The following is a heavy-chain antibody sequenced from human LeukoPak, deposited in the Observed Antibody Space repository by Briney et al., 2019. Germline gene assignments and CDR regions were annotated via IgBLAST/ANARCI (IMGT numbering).Heavy chain of an antibody. CDR2: SYYSGCT. Sequence: SETLSLTCTVSGGXISSSSYYWGWIRQPPEKGLEWVGSSYYSGCTYYNASLKSPVTISVDTAQNKFFVKLRSVTAADTAVYYCARGKKDDTGSYPADYWGQATLVTVSS. CDR1: GGXISSSSYY. D-gene: IGHD3-10*01. J-gene: IGHJ4*02. CDR3: ARGKKDDTGSYPADY. V-gene: IGHV4-39*07.